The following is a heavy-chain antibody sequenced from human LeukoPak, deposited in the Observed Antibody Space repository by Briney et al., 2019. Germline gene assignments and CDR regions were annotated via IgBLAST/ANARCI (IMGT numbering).Heavy chain of an antibody. Sequence: SETLSLTCTVSGGSIGSNTYYWAWIRQPPGRGLEWIGSIYYTGTTFDNPSLKSRVTLSVDTSKNQFSLRLTSVTAADTAFYYCAREEYSSDWYGHDSWGQGTLVTVSS. CDR2: IYYTGTT. V-gene: IGHV4-39*07. D-gene: IGHD6-13*01. CDR1: GGSIGSNTYY. CDR3: AREEYSSDWYGHDS. J-gene: IGHJ4*02.